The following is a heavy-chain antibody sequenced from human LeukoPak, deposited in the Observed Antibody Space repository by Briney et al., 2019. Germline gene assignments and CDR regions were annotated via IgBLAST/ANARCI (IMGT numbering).Heavy chain of an antibody. CDR1: GFTLSSYA. CDR3: ARDPDDSSGYYLDY. V-gene: IGHV3-30-3*01. CDR2: ISYDGSNK. J-gene: IGHJ4*02. Sequence: GGSLRLSCAASGFTLSSYAMHWVRQAPGKGLEWVAVISYDGSNKYYADSVKGRFTISRDNSKNTLYLQMNSLRAEDTAVYHCARDPDDSSGYYLDYWGQGTLVTVSS. D-gene: IGHD3-22*01.